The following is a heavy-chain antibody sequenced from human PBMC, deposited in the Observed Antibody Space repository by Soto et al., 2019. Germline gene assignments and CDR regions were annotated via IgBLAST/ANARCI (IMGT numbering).Heavy chain of an antibody. CDR2: ISGSGGST. Sequence: EVQLLESGGGLVQPGGSLRLSCAASGFSFSSYAMSWVRQAPGKGLEWVSAISGSGGSTYYADSVKGRFTISRDNSKTTLYLQMNSLRAEDTAVYYCAKDGARLQLSWFDPWGQGTLVTVSS. J-gene: IGHJ5*02. D-gene: IGHD2-15*01. V-gene: IGHV3-23*01. CDR1: GFSFSSYA. CDR3: AKDGARLQLSWFDP.